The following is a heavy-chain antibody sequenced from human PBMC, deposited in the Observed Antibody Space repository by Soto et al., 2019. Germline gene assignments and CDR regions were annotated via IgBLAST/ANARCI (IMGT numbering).Heavy chain of an antibody. D-gene: IGHD6-19*01. CDR2: IKQDGSEK. CDR3: ARARSSVAGTRYYYYYMDV. CDR1: GFTFSSYW. J-gene: IGHJ6*03. Sequence: EVQLVESGGGLVQPGGSLRLSCAASGFTFSSYWMSWVRQAPGKGLEWVANIKQDGSEKYYVDSVKGRFTISRDNAKNSLYLQMNSLRAEDTAVYYCARARSSVAGTRYYYYYMDVWGKGTTVTVSS. V-gene: IGHV3-7*01.